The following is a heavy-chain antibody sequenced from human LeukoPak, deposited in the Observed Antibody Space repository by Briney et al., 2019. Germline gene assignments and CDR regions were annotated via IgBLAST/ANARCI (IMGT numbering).Heavy chain of an antibody. D-gene: IGHD3-22*01. Sequence: SETLSLTCAVCWRPYRGYYWRGIRQPPGKGLEWVGGINHSGSTNYNPSLKSRVTISVDTSKNQFSLKLSSVTAADTAVYYCARREYYYDSSGYYFGYFQHWGQGTLVTVSS. V-gene: IGHV4-34*01. CDR1: WRPYRGYY. CDR2: INHSGST. J-gene: IGHJ1*01. CDR3: ARREYYYDSSGYYFGYFQH.